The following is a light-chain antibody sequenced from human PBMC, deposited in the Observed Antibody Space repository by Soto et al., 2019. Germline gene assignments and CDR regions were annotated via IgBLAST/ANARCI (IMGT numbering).Light chain of an antibody. CDR1: QNINNY. CDR3: QQSYSTPRT. V-gene: IGKV1-39*01. J-gene: IGKJ4*01. Sequence: DIQMTQSPSSLSVSVGDRVTMSCQASQNINNYLNWYQQKPGKAPKLLIYAASSLQSGVPSRFSGSGSGTDFTLNISSLQPEDFATYYCQQSYSTPRTFGGGTKVDI. CDR2: AAS.